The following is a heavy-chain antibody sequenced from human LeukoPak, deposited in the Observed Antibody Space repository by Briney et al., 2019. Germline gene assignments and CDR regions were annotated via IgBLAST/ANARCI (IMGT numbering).Heavy chain of an antibody. Sequence: SESQSLTCTVSDGSISSYYWSWIRQPAGKGLEWIGQNYTSGSSNYNPSLKRRVTMSIDTSKNQFSLKVRSVTAADTAVYYCARELGTTVSFVYPGRGAQVTVSS. V-gene: IGHV4-4*07. D-gene: IGHD1-26*01. CDR3: ARELGTTVSFVY. CDR2: NYTSGSS. CDR1: DGSISSYY. J-gene: IGHJ4*02.